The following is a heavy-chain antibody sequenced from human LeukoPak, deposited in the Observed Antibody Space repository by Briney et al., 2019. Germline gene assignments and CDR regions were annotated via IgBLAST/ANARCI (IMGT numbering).Heavy chain of an antibody. CDR1: GDSISSSISY. Sequence: SETLSLTCTVSGDSISSSISYWGWIRQPPGKGLEWIGSIYYSGSTHYNPSLKSRVIISVDTSKNQFSLKLSSVTAADTAVYYCARGGYCSSTSCYGGALGFDSWGQGILVTVSS. J-gene: IGHJ4*02. CDR2: IYYSGST. CDR3: ARGGYCSSTSCYGGALGFDS. D-gene: IGHD2-2*01. V-gene: IGHV4-39*07.